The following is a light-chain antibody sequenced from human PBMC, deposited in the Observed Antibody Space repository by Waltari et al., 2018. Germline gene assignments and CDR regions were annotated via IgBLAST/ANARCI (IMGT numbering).Light chain of an antibody. V-gene: IGKV1-9*01. CDR2: YAS. Sequence: DIQMSQSPSSLSASVGDRVTITCRASQGINSYLNWYQQKPGKAPKLLIYYASNLASGVPSRFSGSGSGTEFTLTISSLQPEDVATYYCQQGNSYPRTFGQGTKVEIK. J-gene: IGKJ1*01. CDR3: QQGNSYPRT. CDR1: QGINSY.